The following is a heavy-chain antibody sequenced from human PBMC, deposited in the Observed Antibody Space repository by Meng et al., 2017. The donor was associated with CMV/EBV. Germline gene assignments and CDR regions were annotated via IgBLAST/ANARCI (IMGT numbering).Heavy chain of an antibody. CDR2: IYSGGSST. J-gene: IGHJ4*02. D-gene: IGHD3-22*01. V-gene: IGHV3-23*03. Sequence: GESLKISCAASGFTFSSYAMSWVRQAPGKGLEWVSVIYSGGSSTYYADSVKGRFTISRDNSKNTLYLQMNSLRAEDTAVYYCAKDYDSSGLGAYYFDYWGQGTLVTVSS. CDR1: GFTFSSYA. CDR3: AKDYDSSGLGAYYFDY.